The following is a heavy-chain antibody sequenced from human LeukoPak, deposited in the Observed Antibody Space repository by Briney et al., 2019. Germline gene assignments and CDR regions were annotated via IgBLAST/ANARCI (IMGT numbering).Heavy chain of an antibody. CDR3: AKDGGSGWYYDY. Sequence: GGSLRLSCAASGFTFSSYGMHWVRQAPGKGLEWVAVIWYDGSNKYYADSVKGRFTISRDNSKNTLYLQMNSLRAEDTAVYYCAKDGGSGWYYDYWGQGTLVTVSS. V-gene: IGHV3-33*06. J-gene: IGHJ4*02. CDR2: IWYDGSNK. CDR1: GFTFSSYG. D-gene: IGHD6-19*01.